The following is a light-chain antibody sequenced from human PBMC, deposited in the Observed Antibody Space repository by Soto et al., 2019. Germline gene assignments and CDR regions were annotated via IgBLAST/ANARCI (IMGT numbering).Light chain of an antibody. CDR3: QQYGGSSRT. V-gene: IGKV3-20*01. CDR1: QNISNY. CDR2: DAS. J-gene: IGKJ3*01. Sequence: IVMTQSPATLSSSPGKGATLSLRASQNISNYLIWYQQKTGQATRLLIYDASGRAAGVPDRFSGSGSGTDFTLNISRLETEDFAVYYCQQYGGSSRTVGPGTQVDI.